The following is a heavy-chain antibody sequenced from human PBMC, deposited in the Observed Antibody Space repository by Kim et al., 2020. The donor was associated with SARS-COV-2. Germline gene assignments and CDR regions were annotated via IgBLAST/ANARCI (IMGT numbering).Heavy chain of an antibody. CDR2: IYPGDSDT. J-gene: IGHJ6*02. CDR3: ARHTYYYGSGSYYTGGMDV. CDR1: GYSFTSYW. Sequence: GESLKISCKCSGYSFTSYWIGWVRQMPGKGLEWMGIIYPGDSDTRYSPSFQGQVTISADKSISTAYLQWSSLKAPDTAMYYCARHTYYYGSGSYYTGGMDVWGQGAAVTVSS. D-gene: IGHD3-10*01. V-gene: IGHV5-51*01.